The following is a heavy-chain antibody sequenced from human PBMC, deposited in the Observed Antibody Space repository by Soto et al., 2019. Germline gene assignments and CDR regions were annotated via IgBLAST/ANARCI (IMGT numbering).Heavy chain of an antibody. D-gene: IGHD6-19*01. CDR1: GFTFDDYA. CDR3: AKEPSSDGLNYFDY. J-gene: IGHJ4*02. CDR2: ISWNSGSI. Sequence: EVQLVESGGGLVQPGRSLRLSWAASGFTFDDYAMHWVRQAPGKGLEWVSGISWNSGSIGYADSVKGRFTISSDNAKNSLYLQMNSVSADDTALYYRAKEPSSDGLNYFDYCGQGTLVTVSS. V-gene: IGHV3-9*01.